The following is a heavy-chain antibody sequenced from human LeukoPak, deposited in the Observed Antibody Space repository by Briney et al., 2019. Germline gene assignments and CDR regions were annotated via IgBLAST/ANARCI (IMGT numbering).Heavy chain of an antibody. J-gene: IGHJ1*01. CDR3: ARDSAFSSYSN. D-gene: IGHD2-15*01. V-gene: IGHV3-53*01. CDR1: GFTISNNY. CDR2: IYSDRST. Sequence: PGGSLRLSCTASGFTISNNYMSWVRQAPGKGLEWVSIIYSDRSTYYPESVKGRFTITRDDSKNTLFLQMDSLRVEDTAIYYCARDSAFSSYSNWGQGALVTVSS.